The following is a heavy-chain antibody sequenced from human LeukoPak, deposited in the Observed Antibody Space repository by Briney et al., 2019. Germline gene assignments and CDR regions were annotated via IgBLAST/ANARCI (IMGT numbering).Heavy chain of an antibody. CDR3: ASGEVGVVYRAGGRYYYYYHAMDV. D-gene: IGHD2-15*01. CDR1: GYTLSNHD. Sequence: ASVKVSCKGSGYTLSNHDFIWVRPAPGQGLERMGWISADNGNRNHAQKFQGRVSLTTDTSTSTAYMELRSLRSDDTAVYYCASGEVGVVYRAGGRYYYYYHAMDVWGQGTTVTVSS. J-gene: IGHJ6*02. V-gene: IGHV1-18*04. CDR2: ISADNGNR.